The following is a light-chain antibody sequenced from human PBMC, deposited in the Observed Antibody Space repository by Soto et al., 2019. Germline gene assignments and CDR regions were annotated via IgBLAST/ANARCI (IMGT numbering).Light chain of an antibody. V-gene: IGLV3-21*02. CDR2: DDS. Sequence: SYELTQPPSVSVAPGQTARITCGANNIGSKSVHWYQQKPGQAPILVVYDDSGRPSGIPERFSGSNYGSTATLTISGVEAGDEADYYCQVWHSSSAVFATGTKLTVL. J-gene: IGLJ1*01. CDR3: QVWHSSSAV. CDR1: NIGSKS.